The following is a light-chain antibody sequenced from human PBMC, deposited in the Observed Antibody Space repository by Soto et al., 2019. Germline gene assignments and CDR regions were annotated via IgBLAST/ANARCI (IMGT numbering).Light chain of an antibody. CDR2: GAS. J-gene: IGKJ1*01. V-gene: IGKV3-15*01. CDR1: QSVSSN. CDR3: QQYNNWSSWT. Sequence: EIVMTQSPATLSVSPGERATLSCRASQSVSSNLAWYQQKPGQAPRLLIYGASTRATGIPARFSGSGSGTEFTLTISSLQSKDFAVYYCQQYNNWSSWTFGQGTKVEIK.